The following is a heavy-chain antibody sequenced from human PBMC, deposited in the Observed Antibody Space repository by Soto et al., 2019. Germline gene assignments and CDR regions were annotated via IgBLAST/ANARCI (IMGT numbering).Heavy chain of an antibody. CDR1: GYTFTNYA. V-gene: IGHV1-3*01. J-gene: IGHJ6*02. D-gene: IGHD6-6*01. CDR3: ARDEGLAARYYSYNPMDV. CDR2: INAGNGNT. Sequence: QVHLVQSGAEVKKPGASVKVSCKASGYTFTNYAIHWVRQAPGQRLEWMGWINAGNGNTKYSQNFQGILIITRDTSASTGYMDLISLRSEDTAIYYWARDEGLAARYYSYNPMDVWGQGTTVTVSS.